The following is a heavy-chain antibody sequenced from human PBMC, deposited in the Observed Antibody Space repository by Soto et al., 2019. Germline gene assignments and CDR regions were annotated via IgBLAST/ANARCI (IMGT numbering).Heavy chain of an antibody. CDR2: IYYSGST. D-gene: IGHD6-13*01. V-gene: IGHV4-30-4*08. Sequence: PSETLSLTCTVSGGSISTGDYYWSWIPQPPGKGLEWIGYIYYSGSTYYNPSLKSRVTRSVDTSKNQFSLKLSSVTAADTAVYYCARAVLYPGIAHYGLDVWGQGPGVT. CDR1: GGSISTGDYY. CDR3: ARAVLYPGIAHYGLDV. J-gene: IGHJ6*02.